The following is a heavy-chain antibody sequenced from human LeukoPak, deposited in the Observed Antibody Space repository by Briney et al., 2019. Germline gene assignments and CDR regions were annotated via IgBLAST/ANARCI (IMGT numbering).Heavy chain of an antibody. D-gene: IGHD3-10*01. Sequence: ASVKVSCKASGYTFTSYGISWVRQAPGRGLEWMGWISAYNGNTNYAQKLQGRVTMTTDTSTSTAYMELRSLRSDDTAVYYCARDRPMVREAKTKPFGFDYWGQGTLVTVSS. J-gene: IGHJ4*02. CDR2: ISAYNGNT. V-gene: IGHV1-18*01. CDR1: GYTFTSYG. CDR3: ARDRPMVREAKTKPFGFDY.